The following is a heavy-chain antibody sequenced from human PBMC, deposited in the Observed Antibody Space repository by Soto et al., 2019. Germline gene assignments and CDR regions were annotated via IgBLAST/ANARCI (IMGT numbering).Heavy chain of an antibody. CDR1: GGSISSYY. CDR2: IYYSGST. J-gene: IGHJ6*02. D-gene: IGHD3-10*01. CDR3: AGELLWFGEGGMDV. Sequence: SETLSLTCTVSGGSISSYYWSWIRQPPGKGLEWIGYIYYSGSTNYNPSLKSRVTISVDTSKNQFSLKLSSVTAADTAVYYCAGELLWFGEGGMDVWGQGTTVTVSS. V-gene: IGHV4-59*01.